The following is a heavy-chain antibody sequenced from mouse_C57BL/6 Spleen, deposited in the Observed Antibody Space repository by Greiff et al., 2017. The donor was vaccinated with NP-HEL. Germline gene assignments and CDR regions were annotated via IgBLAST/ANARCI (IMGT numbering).Heavy chain of an antibody. V-gene: IGHV3-5*01. J-gene: IGHJ4*01. CDR1: GISITTGNYR. CDR2: IYYSGTI. CDR3: AREGRDAMDY. Sequence: DVKLQESGPGLVKPSQTVFLTCTVTGISITTGNYRWSWIRQFPGNKLEWIGYIYYSGTITYNPSLTSRTTITRDTPKNQFFLEMNSLTAEDTATYYCAREGRDAMDYWGQGTSVTVSS.